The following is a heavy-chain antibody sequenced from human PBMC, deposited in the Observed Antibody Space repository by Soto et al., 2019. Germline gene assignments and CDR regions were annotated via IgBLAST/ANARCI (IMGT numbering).Heavy chain of an antibody. CDR2: IYYSGTT. V-gene: IGHV4-59*11. Sequence: QVQLQESGPRLVKPSETLSLTCNVSGGPIFSHYWGWVRQPPGKGLEWIGYIYYSGTTKYSPALRSRVTITVHMSKDQFSLKLTSTAAEDTAVYYCARGPGNGGSNFENWGQGSMVTVSS. D-gene: IGHD3-10*01. CDR1: GGPIFSHY. J-gene: IGHJ1*01. CDR3: ARGPGNGGSNFEN.